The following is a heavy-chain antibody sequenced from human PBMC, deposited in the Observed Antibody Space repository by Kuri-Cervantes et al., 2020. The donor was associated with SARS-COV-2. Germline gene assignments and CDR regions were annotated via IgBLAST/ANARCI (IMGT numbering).Heavy chain of an antibody. CDR3: AKDQGDSYGISYFDY. CDR1: GFTFSSYA. CDR2: ISYDGSNK. Sequence: LKISCAASGFTFSSYAMHWVRQAPGKGLEWVAVISYDGSNKYYADSVKGRFTISRDNSKNTLYLQMNSLRAEDTAVYYCAKDQGDSYGISYFDYWGQGTLVTVSS. V-gene: IGHV3-30*04. J-gene: IGHJ4*02. D-gene: IGHD5-18*01.